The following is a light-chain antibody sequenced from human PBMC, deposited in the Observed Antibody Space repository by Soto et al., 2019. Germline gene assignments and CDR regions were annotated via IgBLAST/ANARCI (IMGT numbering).Light chain of an antibody. Sequence: QSALTQPASVSGSPGQSITISCAGTSSDVGAYNYVAWYQQHPGKAPKLIVYGVTNRPSGVSNRFSGSKSGNTASLTISGLQAEDEADYYCSSFTSRSTPFVFGTGTKLTVL. CDR3: SSFTSRSTPFV. CDR1: SSDVGAYNY. CDR2: GVT. V-gene: IGLV2-14*01. J-gene: IGLJ1*01.